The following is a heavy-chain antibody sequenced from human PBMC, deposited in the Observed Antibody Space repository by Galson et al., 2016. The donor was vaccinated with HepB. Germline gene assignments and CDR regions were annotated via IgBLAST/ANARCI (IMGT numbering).Heavy chain of an antibody. CDR3: ARVAAATLGYYYYYGLDV. CDR1: GGSLSGHY. J-gene: IGHJ6*02. D-gene: IGHD2-15*01. Sequence: TLSLTCAVDGGSLSGHYWSWIRQRPGKGLEWIGYISNSGSTHYNPSLKSRLTMSVDTSKNQFSLKLSSVTAADSAVYFCARVAAATLGYYYYYGLDVWGQGTTVTVSS. V-gene: IGHV4-34*09. CDR2: ISNSGST.